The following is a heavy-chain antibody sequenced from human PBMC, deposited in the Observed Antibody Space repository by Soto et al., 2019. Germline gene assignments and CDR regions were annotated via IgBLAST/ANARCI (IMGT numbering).Heavy chain of an antibody. D-gene: IGHD3-9*01. J-gene: IGHJ4*02. V-gene: IGHV3-23*01. CDR1: GFTFNNYA. CDR3: AKDLGLGVIAGYPHDC. CDR2: ISVSGANT. Sequence: DVQLLDSGGGLVQPGGSLRLSCAASGFTFNNYAMSWVRQAPGKGLEWVSTISVSGANTYYADSVKGRFTISRDDSKNTLYLQMNCLGADDTAVYYCAKDLGLGVIAGYPHDCWGQGTLVTVSS.